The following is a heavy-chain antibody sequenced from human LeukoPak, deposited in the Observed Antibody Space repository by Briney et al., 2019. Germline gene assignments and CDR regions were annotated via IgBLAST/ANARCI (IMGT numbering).Heavy chain of an antibody. Sequence: SETLCLTCTVSGDSISSYYWSWIRQPPGKGLEWIGYIYTSGGTNYMPSLKGRVTISIDTSKNQCSLKLTSVTAADSAVYYCARLTRLSTSPDRYYLDYWGQGTLVTVSS. CDR2: IYTSGGT. CDR3: ARLTRLSTSPDRYYLDY. CDR1: GDSISSYY. D-gene: IGHD6-6*01. J-gene: IGHJ4*02. V-gene: IGHV4-4*09.